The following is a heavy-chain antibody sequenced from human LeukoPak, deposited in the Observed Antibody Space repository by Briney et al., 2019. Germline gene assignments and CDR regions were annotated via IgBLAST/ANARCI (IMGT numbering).Heavy chain of an antibody. V-gene: IGHV4-61*02. D-gene: IGHD3-9*01. J-gene: IGHJ6*03. CDR3: ARRAFDWLLYYYYYYMDV. CDR2: VYTSGNT. Sequence: PLQTLSLTCTVSGGSISSGSYYWTWIRQPAGKGLEWIGRVYTSGNTNYNPSLKSRVTMSVDTSKNQFSLKLSSVTAADTAVYYCARRAFDWLLYYYYYYMDVWGKGTTVTISS. CDR1: GGSISSGSYY.